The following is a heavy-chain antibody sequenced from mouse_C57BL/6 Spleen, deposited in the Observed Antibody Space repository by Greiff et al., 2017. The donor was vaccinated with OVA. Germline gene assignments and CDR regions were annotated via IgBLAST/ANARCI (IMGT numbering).Heavy chain of an antibody. CDR2: INSDGGST. D-gene: IGHD1-1*02. CDR1: EYEFPSHD. V-gene: IGHV5-2*03. Sequence: EVKLEESGGGLVQPGESLKLSCESNEYEFPSHDMSWVRKTPEKRLELVAAINSDGGSTYYPDTMERRFIISRDNTKKTLYLQMSSLRSEDTALYYCARQGGNYDAMDYWGQGTSVTVSS. J-gene: IGHJ4*01. CDR3: ARQGGNYDAMDY.